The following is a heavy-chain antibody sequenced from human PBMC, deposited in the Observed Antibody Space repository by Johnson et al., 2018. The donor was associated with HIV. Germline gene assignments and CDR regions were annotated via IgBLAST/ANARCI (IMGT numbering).Heavy chain of an antibody. J-gene: IGHJ3*01. CDR3: AIVAWFAFDL. CDR1: GFSFRSYW. D-gene: IGHD3-10*01. Sequence: VQLVESGGGLVQPGGSLRLSCVASGFSFRSYWMTWVRQAPGKGLEWVANIKQDGSEKNYVDSVKGRFTISRDNAKNSLYLQMNSLRVEDTAVYYCAIVAWFAFDLWGQGTMVTVSS. V-gene: IGHV3-7*05. CDR2: IKQDGSEK.